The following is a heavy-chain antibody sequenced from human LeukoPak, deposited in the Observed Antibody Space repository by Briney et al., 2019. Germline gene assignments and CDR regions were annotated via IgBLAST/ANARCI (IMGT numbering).Heavy chain of an antibody. CDR1: GFTFSSYA. CDR3: ARAYGNNGMDV. CDR2: ISGSGGYA. V-gene: IGHV3-23*01. J-gene: IGHJ6*02. Sequence: GGSLRLSCAASGFTFSSYAMSWVRQAPGKGLEWVSAISGSGGYANYTGSVEGRFSISRDDSKNTLYLQMNSLRADDTALYYCARAYGNNGMDVWARGPRSPSP. D-gene: IGHD4-23*01.